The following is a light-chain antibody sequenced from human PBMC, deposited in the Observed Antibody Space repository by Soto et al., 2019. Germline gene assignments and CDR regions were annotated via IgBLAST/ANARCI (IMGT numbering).Light chain of an antibody. Sequence: QSVLTQPRSVSGSPGQSVTISCTGTSNEVGDYDYVSWYQQYPGKAPKLIIYDVNKRPSGVPDRFSGSKSGNTASLPISALQAEDEADYYCCSYAGGYTFVFGTGTKVTVL. CDR1: SNEVGDYDY. CDR2: DVN. V-gene: IGLV2-11*01. CDR3: CSYAGGYTFV. J-gene: IGLJ1*01.